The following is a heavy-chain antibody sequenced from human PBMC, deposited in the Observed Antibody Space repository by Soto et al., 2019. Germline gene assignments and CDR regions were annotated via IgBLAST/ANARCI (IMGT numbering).Heavy chain of an antibody. J-gene: IGHJ6*02. CDR3: ARARRGYSYGESYYGMDV. D-gene: IGHD5-18*01. V-gene: IGHV4-4*02. CDR1: GGSISSSNW. CDR2: IYHSGST. Sequence: SETLSLTCAVSGGSISSSNWWSWVRQPPGKGLEWIGEIYHSGSTYYNPSLKSRVTISVDRSKNQFSLKLSSVTAADTAVYYCARARRGYSYGESYYGMDVWGQGTTVTVSS.